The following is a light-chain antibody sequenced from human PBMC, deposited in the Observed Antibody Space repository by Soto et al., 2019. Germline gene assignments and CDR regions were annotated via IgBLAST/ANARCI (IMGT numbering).Light chain of an antibody. CDR3: QKFSAVPT. J-gene: IGKJ4*01. V-gene: IGKV1-27*01. Sequence: DIQMTQSPSSLSASVGDRVTITCRASQAIYNYLAWYQQKPGKVTTLLISAASTLQSGVPSRVSGSGSGTDFALSISSLQPEDVATYYCQKFSAVPTFGGGTKVEI. CDR1: QAIYNY. CDR2: AAS.